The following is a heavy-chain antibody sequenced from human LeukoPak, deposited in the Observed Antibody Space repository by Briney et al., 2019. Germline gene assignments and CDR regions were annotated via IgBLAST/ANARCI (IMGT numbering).Heavy chain of an antibody. CDR3: AHRVGDGSTWDGGRFDY. Sequence: SGPTLVKPTETLTLTCSFSGFSLTSGAGVGWIRQPPGKALEFLAFAYWDDDNRYRPTLKNRLSVTKDTSKNQVVLRMTNMDPADTATYYCAHRVGDGSTWDGGRFDYWGQGTLVTVSS. D-gene: IGHD6-13*01. V-gene: IGHV2-5*02. CDR2: AYWDDDN. CDR1: GFSLTSGAG. J-gene: IGHJ4*02.